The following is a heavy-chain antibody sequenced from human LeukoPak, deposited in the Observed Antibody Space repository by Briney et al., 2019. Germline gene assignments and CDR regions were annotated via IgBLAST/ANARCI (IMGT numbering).Heavy chain of an antibody. CDR3: ARLRYSSTWLFDY. V-gene: IGHV3-7*01. CDR1: GFIFIGFW. D-gene: IGHD6-13*01. Sequence: PGGSLRLSCVASGFIFIGFWMTWVRQAPGKGLDWVANMKEDGSEKYYVDSVKGRFTISRDNAKSSLYLQMNSLRAEDTAVYYCARLRYSSTWLFDYWGQGTLVTVSS. CDR2: MKEDGSEK. J-gene: IGHJ4*02.